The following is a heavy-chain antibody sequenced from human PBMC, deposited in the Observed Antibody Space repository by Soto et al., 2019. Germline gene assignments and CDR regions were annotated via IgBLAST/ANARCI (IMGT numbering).Heavy chain of an antibody. J-gene: IGHJ4*02. CDR1: GFTFSSYA. V-gene: IGHV3-23*01. CDR2: ISGSGGST. Sequence: PGGSLRLSCAASGFTFSSYAMSWVRQAPGKGLEWVSAISGSGGSTYYADSVKGRFTISRDNSKNTLYLQMNSLRIEDTAVYYCAKDKDLLTVYYRAFDYWGQGTLVTVSS. CDR3: AKDKDLLTVYYRAFDY. D-gene: IGHD3-9*01.